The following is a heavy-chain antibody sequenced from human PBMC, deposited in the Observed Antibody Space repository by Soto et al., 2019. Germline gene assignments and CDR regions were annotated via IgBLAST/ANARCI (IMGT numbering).Heavy chain of an antibody. J-gene: IGHJ4*02. CDR1: GGSVSGYY. D-gene: IGHD6-19*01. V-gene: IGHV4-59*04. Sequence: LSISGTDPGGSVSGYYGIGKRKPPGKGLEWIGYIYYSGSPYYNPSLKSRVTISVDTSENQFSLKLSSVTAADTAVYYCARQVVEGTVAGTGSFDYWGQGTLVTVSS. CDR3: ARQVVEGTVAGTGSFDY. CDR2: IYYSGSP.